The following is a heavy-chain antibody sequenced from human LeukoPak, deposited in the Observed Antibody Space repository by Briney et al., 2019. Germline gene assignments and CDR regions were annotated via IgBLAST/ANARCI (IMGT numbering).Heavy chain of an antibody. D-gene: IGHD3-9*01. CDR3: ARDAPGSRYFDSTDAFDI. Sequence: VASVTVSCKPSGYTFTSYGISWVRQAPGQGLEWMGWISAYNGNTNYAQKLQGRVTMTTDTSTSTAYMELRSLRSDDTAVYYCARDAPGSRYFDSTDAFDIWGQGTMVTVSS. CDR1: GYTFTSYG. V-gene: IGHV1-18*01. J-gene: IGHJ3*02. CDR2: ISAYNGNT.